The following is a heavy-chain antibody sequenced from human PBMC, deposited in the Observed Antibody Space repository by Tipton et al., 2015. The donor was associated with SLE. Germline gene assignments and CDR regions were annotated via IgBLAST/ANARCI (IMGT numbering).Heavy chain of an antibody. CDR2: IPYDGSKK. Sequence: RSLRLSCAASGFTFHNYWMHWVRQSPGKGLEWLALIPYDGSKKYYADSVKGRFTISRDNSKSTVYLQMDSLRPEDTAIYRCAAEGDNDPLRHQPWGALDIWGQGTMVTVSS. V-gene: IGHV3-30*03. CDR1: GFTFHNYW. CDR3: AAEGDNDPLRHQPWGALDI. D-gene: IGHD7-27*01. J-gene: IGHJ3*02.